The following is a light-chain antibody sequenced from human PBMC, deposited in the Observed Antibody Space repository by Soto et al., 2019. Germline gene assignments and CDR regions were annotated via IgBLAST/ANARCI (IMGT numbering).Light chain of an antibody. V-gene: IGKV1-33*01. Sequence: DIQMTQSPSSLSASVGDRVTITCQASQDINNYLNWYQQKPGKAPKLLIFDAFKLDTGVPSRFSGGGSGTGFTFTITSLQPEDIASYFCQQYDSLPPTFGGGTRVEI. CDR1: QDINNY. CDR2: DAF. CDR3: QQYDSLPPT. J-gene: IGKJ4*01.